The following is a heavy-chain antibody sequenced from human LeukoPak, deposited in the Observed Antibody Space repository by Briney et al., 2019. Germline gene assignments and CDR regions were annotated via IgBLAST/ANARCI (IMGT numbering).Heavy chain of an antibody. CDR2: IYTSGST. CDR3: AREKPYYDFWSGYPEY. V-gene: IGHV4-61*02. Sequence: SETLSLTCTVSGGSISSGSYYWSWIRQPAGKGLEWIGRIYTSGSTNYNPSLKSRVTISVDTSKNQFSLKLSSVTAADTAVYYCAREKPYYDFWSGYPEYWGQGTLVPVSS. CDR1: GGSISSGSYY. J-gene: IGHJ4*02. D-gene: IGHD3-3*01.